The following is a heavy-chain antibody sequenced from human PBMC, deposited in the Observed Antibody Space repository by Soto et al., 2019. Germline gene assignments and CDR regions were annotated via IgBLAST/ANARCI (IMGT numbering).Heavy chain of an antibody. CDR3: ARGRTGTTSYFDY. V-gene: IGHV1-2*02. J-gene: IGHJ4*02. D-gene: IGHD1-1*01. Sequence: ASVKVSCKASGYTFTGYYMHWVRQAPGQGLEWMGWINPNSGGTNYAQKFQGRVTMTRDTSISTSYMELSRLRSDDTAVYYCARGRTGTTSYFDYWGLGTLVTV. CDR1: GYTFTGYY. CDR2: INPNSGGT.